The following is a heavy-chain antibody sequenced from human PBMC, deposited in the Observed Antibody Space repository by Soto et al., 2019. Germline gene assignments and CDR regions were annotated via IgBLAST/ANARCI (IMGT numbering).Heavy chain of an antibody. J-gene: IGHJ5*02. V-gene: IGHV1-18*01. D-gene: IGHD2-15*01. CDR2: ISAYNGNT. CDR1: GYTFTRYG. Sequence: QVQLVQSGAEVKKPGASVKVSCKASGYTFTRYGISWVRQAPGQGLEGMGWISAYNGNTNYAQKLQGRVTMTTDTSTSTAYRELRRLRADDTAVYYCAGPVGYCSGGSCRGWFDPWGQGTLGTVSS. CDR3: AGPVGYCSGGSCRGWFDP.